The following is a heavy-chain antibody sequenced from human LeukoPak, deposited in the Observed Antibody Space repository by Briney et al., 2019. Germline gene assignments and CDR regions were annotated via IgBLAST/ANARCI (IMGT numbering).Heavy chain of an antibody. Sequence: PSETLSLTCTVSGGSISSYYWSWIRQPPGKGLEWIGYIYYSGSTNYNPSLKSRVTISVDTSKNQFSLKLSSVTAADTAVYYCAREPGWHYGSGSYAFDIWGQGTMVTVSS. D-gene: IGHD3-10*01. CDR2: IYYSGST. CDR1: GGSISSYY. J-gene: IGHJ3*02. V-gene: IGHV4-59*01. CDR3: AREPGWHYGSGSYAFDI.